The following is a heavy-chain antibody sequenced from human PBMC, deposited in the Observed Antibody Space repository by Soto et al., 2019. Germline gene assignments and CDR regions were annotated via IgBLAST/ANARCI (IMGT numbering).Heavy chain of an antibody. CDR2: IYSGGDT. V-gene: IGHV3-53*01. CDR3: AMCRGGIQIVILYS. Sequence: GGSLRLSCVASGFTVSSNYMTWVRQAPGKGLEWVSVIYSGGDTSYADSVKGRFTISRDNSKNTVYLQMNSLRAEDTAVYYCAMCRGGIQIVILYSWGLGTLVPVSS. J-gene: IGHJ1*01. D-gene: IGHD5-18*01. CDR1: GFTVSSNY.